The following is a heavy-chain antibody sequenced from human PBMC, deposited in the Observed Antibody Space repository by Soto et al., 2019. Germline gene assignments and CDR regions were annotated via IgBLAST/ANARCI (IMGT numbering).Heavy chain of an antibody. CDR2: ISSSSSYI. V-gene: IGHV3-21*01. CDR3: ARTGGYSGYDTFDY. J-gene: IGHJ4*02. D-gene: IGHD5-12*01. CDR1: GFSFSSYS. Sequence: EVQLVESGGGLVKPGGSLRLSCAASGFSFSSYSMNWVRQAPGKGLEWVSSISSSSSYIYYADSVKGRFTISRDNAKNSLYLQMNSLRAEDTAVYYCARTGGYSGYDTFDYWGQGTLVTVSS.